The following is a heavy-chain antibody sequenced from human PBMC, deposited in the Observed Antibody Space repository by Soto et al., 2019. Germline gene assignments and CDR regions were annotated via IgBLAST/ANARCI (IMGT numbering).Heavy chain of an antibody. CDR1: GGTFSSYA. Sequence: QVQLVQSGAEVKKPGSSVKVSCKASGGTFSSYAISWVRQAPGQGLEWMGGIIPIFGTANYAQKFQGRVTITADESTSTAYMELSSLRSEDTAVYYCARVTPWEGPTWDYNWFEPWGQGTLVTVSS. J-gene: IGHJ5*02. CDR2: IIPIFGTA. D-gene: IGHD1-26*01. CDR3: ARVTPWEGPTWDYNWFEP. V-gene: IGHV1-69*01.